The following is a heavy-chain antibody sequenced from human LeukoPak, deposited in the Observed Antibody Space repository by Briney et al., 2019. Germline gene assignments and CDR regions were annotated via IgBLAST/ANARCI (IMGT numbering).Heavy chain of an antibody. CDR1: GFTFSSYA. J-gene: IGHJ3*02. V-gene: IGHV3-23*01. CDR2: ISGSGGSA. CDR3: AKGALGYCSSTSCYASGAFDI. Sequence: GGSLRLSCAASGFTFSSYAMSWVRQAPGKGLEWVPAISGSGGSAYYADSVKGRFTISRDNSKNTLYLQMNSLRAEDTAVYYCAKGALGYCSSTSCYASGAFDIWGQGTMVTVSS. D-gene: IGHD2-2*01.